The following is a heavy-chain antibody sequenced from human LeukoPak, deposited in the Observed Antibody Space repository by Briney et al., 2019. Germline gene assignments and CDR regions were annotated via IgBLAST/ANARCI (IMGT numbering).Heavy chain of an antibody. V-gene: IGHV3-53*01. CDR2: IYSGGST. CDR3: ARNGAGDLGPWCYP. D-gene: IGHD2-21*02. CDR1: GFTVSSNY. J-gene: IGHJ5*02. Sequence: GASLTPSCAPSGFTVSSNYTSWVRQAPGKGLEWDSVIYSGGSTYYADSVKGRFTISRDNSKTTLYLQMKSLKAEDTALYYCARNGAGDLGPWCYPWGQGTLVTVSS.